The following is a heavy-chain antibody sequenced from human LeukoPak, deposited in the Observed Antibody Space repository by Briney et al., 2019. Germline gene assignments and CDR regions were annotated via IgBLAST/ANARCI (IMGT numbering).Heavy chain of an antibody. Sequence: GGSLRLSCAASGFTFSSYAMHWVRQAPGKGLEYVSAISSNGGSTYYANSVKGRFTISRDNSKNTLYLQMGSLRAEDTAVYYCARHNYDILTGGRFDPRGQGTLVTVSS. CDR3: ARHNYDILTGGRFDP. CDR2: ISSNGGST. J-gene: IGHJ5*02. V-gene: IGHV3-64*01. CDR1: GFTFSSYA. D-gene: IGHD3-9*01.